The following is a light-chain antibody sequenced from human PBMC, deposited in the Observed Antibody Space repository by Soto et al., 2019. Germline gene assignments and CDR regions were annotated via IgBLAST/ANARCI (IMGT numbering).Light chain of an antibody. CDR1: QSVSSSY. CDR3: QQYGSSPPT. J-gene: IGKJ3*01. CDR2: GAS. V-gene: IGKV3-20*01. Sequence: EIVLTQSPGTLSLSPGERATLSCRAGQSVSSSYLAWYQQKPGQAPRLLIYGASSRATGIPDRFSGSGSGTDFTLTINRLEPEDFAVYYCQQYGSSPPTFGPGTKVDLK.